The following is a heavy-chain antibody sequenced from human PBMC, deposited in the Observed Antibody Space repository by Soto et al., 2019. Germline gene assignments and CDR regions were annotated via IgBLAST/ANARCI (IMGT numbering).Heavy chain of an antibody. CDR2: IKSKTDGGTT. CDR3: TTLITMKEPSYFDY. CDR1: GVTFSNAW. Sequence: GGCLRLSCAASGVTFSNAWMNWVRQAPGKGLEWVGRIKSKTDGGTTDYAAPVKGRFTISRDDSKNTLYLQMNSLKTEDTAVYYCTTLITMKEPSYFDYWAQGTLVTVSS. J-gene: IGHJ4*02. V-gene: IGHV3-15*07. D-gene: IGHD3-22*01.